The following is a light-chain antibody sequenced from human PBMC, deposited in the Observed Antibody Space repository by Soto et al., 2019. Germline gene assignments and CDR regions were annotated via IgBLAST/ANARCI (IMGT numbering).Light chain of an antibody. V-gene: IGKV2-30*01. CDR3: MLGTHWPRT. CDR2: KVS. Sequence: DVVMTQSPLSLPVTVGQPASISCRSSQSLVYTNGNTYLNWFQQRPGQSPRRLIYKVSNRDSGVPDRFSGSGSGTDFTLTISRLEAADVGVYYCMLGTHWPRTFGQGTRVEIK. J-gene: IGKJ1*01. CDR1: QSLVYTNGNTY.